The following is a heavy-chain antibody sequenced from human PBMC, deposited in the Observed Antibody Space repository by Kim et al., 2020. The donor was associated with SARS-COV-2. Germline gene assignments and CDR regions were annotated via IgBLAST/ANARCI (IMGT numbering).Heavy chain of an antibody. CDR2: IYYSGRT. CDR1: GGSISSSSYY. V-gene: IGHV4-39*02. Sequence: SETLSLTCTVSGGSISSSSYYWGWIRQPPGKGLEWIGTIYYSGRTYYNPSLKSRVTISVDTSKNQISLKLSSVTAADTAVYFCARERGYCTNGVCYETAAVPWDYYYGMDVWGQGTTVTVSS. J-gene: IGHJ6*02. D-gene: IGHD2-8*01. CDR3: ARERGYCTNGVCYETAAVPWDYYYGMDV.